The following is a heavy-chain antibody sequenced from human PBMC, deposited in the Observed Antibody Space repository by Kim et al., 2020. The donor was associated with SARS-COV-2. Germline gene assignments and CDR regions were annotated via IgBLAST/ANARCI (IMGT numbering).Heavy chain of an antibody. Sequence: GGSLRLSCAASGFTFSDHYMDWVRQAPGKGLEWVGRTSNKANSYTTEYAASVKGRFTISRDDSQNPLYLQMNRLKTEDTAVYYCARRLDGWYFDLWGRGT. J-gene: IGHJ2*01. CDR2: TSNKANSYTT. V-gene: IGHV3-72*01. CDR1: GFTFSDHY. D-gene: IGHD4-17*01. CDR3: ARRLDGWYFDL.